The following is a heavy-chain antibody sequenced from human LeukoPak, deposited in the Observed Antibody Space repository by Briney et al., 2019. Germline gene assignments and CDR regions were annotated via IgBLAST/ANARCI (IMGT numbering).Heavy chain of an antibody. CDR3: AGYSSSWYKDY. D-gene: IGHD6-13*01. CDR1: GGSISSYY. V-gene: IGHV4-59*01. Sequence: SETLSLTCTVSGGSISSYYWSWIRQPPGKGLEWIGYIYYSGSTNYNPSLKSRVTISVDTSKNQFSLKLSSVTAADTAVYYCAGYSSSWYKDYWGQGTLVTVSS. CDR2: IYYSGST. J-gene: IGHJ4*02.